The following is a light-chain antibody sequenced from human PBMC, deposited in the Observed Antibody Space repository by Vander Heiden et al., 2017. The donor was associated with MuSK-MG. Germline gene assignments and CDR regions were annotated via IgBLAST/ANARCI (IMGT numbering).Light chain of an antibody. CDR1: ENIYTY. CDR2: GAS. J-gene: IGKJ3*01. V-gene: IGKV3-11*01. CDR3: QQRSKWPPFT. Sequence: EIVLTQSPATLSLSPGERAILSCRASENIYTYLAWYQQRPGQAPRLLIYGASERASGIPARFSGSGYGTDFTLTISNLEPEDFVVYYCQQRSKWPPFTFGPGTIVDFK.